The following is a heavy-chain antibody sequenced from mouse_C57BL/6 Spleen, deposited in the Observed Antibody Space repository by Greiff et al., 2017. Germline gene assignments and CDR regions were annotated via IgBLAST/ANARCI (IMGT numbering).Heavy chain of an antibody. CDR1: GYTFTDYE. D-gene: IGHD3-2*02. CDR2: IDPETGGT. J-gene: IGHJ2*01. CDR3: TRVPLDSSGPYYFDY. Sequence: SGAELVRPGASVTLSCKASGYTFTDYEMHWVKQTPVHGLEWIGAIDPETGGTAYNQKFKGKAILTADKSSSTAYMELRSLTSEDSAVYYCTRVPLDSSGPYYFDYWGQGTTLTVSS. V-gene: IGHV1-15*01.